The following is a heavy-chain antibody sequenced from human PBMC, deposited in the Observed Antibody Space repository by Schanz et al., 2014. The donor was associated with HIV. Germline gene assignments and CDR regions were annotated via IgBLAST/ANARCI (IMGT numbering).Heavy chain of an antibody. V-gene: IGHV3-66*01. D-gene: IGHD6-19*01. J-gene: IGHJ5*02. CDR1: GFAVSSNF. Sequence: EVQLVESGGGLVQPGGSLRLSCAASGFAVSSNFLNWVRQTPGKGLEWVSFTSSDGTTYYADSVKGRFTISRDNAKNTLYLQMNSLRAEDTAVYYCTREYLGYSSGFDPWGQGTLVIVSS. CDR3: TREYLGYSSGFDP. CDR2: TSSDGTT.